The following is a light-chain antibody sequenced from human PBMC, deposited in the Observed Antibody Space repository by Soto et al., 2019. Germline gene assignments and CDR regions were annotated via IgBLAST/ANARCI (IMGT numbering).Light chain of an antibody. V-gene: IGKV3-15*01. CDR1: QSASTN. Sequence: EIVMTQSPVTLSVSPGERATLFCRASQSASTNLAWYQHKPGQAPRLLIYGAAIRATAIPARFSGSGSGTEFTLTRNSLESEDCAVYYCQHYNSWPRIAFGQGTRLEIK. CDR2: GAA. CDR3: QHYNSWPRIA. J-gene: IGKJ5*01.